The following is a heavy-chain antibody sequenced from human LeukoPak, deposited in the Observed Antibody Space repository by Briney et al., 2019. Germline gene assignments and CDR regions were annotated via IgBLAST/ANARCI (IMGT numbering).Heavy chain of an antibody. CDR2: ISRNSTYI. J-gene: IGHJ4*02. CDR1: GFTFSSYS. Sequence: GGSLRLSCAASGFTFSSYSMNWVRQAPGKGLEWVTSISRNSTYIHYADSVKGRFTISRDNARNSLFLQMNSLRAEDTAIYYCASDEGNYFDYWGQGTLVTVSS. V-gene: IGHV3-21*01. CDR3: ASDEGNYFDY.